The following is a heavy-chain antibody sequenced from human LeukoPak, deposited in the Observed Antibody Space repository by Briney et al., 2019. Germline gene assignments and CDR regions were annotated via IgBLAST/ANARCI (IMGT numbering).Heavy chain of an antibody. V-gene: IGHV3-15*07. CDR3: TSATGYTYGKLPYFDY. J-gene: IGHJ4*02. D-gene: IGHD5-18*01. CDR1: GFTFSNAW. Sequence: TGGSLRLSCAASGFTFSNAWMNWVRQAPGKGLEWVGRFKSKVDGGTTDYAAPVKGRFTISRDDSKNMLYLQLNSLTTEDTAVYYFTSATGYTYGKLPYFDYWGQGTLVTVSS. CDR2: FKSKVDGGTT.